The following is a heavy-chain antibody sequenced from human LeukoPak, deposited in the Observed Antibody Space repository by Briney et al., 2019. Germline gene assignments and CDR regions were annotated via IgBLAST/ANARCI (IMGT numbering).Heavy chain of an antibody. CDR3: ASRASIFGVAIHYYGMDV. D-gene: IGHD3-3*02. Sequence: LRASVKVSCKASGGTFSSYAISWVRQAPGQGLEWMGRIIPILGIANYAQKFQGRVTITADKSTSTAHMELSSLRSEDTAVYYCASRASIFGVAIHYYGMDVWGQGTTVTVSS. J-gene: IGHJ6*02. CDR2: IIPILGIA. CDR1: GGTFSSYA. V-gene: IGHV1-69*04.